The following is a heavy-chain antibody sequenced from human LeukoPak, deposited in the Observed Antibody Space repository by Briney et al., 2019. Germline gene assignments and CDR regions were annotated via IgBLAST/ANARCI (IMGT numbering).Heavy chain of an antibody. Sequence: SETLSLTCTVSGGSISSSNSYWGWIRQPPGKGLDWIGTIYYSGSTYYNPFLKSRVTISVDTSKHQFPLKLSSVTAADTAVYYCARHKYSGSSGPYDGFDIWGQGTMVTVSS. V-gene: IGHV4-39*01. J-gene: IGHJ3*02. CDR2: IYYSGST. CDR3: ARHKYSGSSGPYDGFDI. D-gene: IGHD1-26*01. CDR1: GGSISSSNSY.